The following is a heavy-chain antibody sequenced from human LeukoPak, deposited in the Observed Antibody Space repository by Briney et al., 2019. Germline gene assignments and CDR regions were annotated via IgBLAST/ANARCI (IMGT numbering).Heavy chain of an antibody. J-gene: IGHJ3*02. D-gene: IGHD6-13*01. Sequence: KPSETLSLTCTASGGSVSSGSHYWIWLRQPPGKVLEWTGYVCYSGSTNYNPSLKSRVSISVDTSKKQLSLKLSSVTAADTAVYYCARVVPKQQLVDAFDIWGQGTMVTVSS. CDR2: VCYSGST. CDR1: GGSVSSGSHY. CDR3: ARVVPKQQLVDAFDI. V-gene: IGHV4-61*01.